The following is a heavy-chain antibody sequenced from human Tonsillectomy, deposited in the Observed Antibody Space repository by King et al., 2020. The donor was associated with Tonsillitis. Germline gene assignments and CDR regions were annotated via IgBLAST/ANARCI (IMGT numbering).Heavy chain of an antibody. J-gene: IGHJ3*02. CDR1: GYSFTSYR. CDR3: ARLGLGAFDI. D-gene: IGHD7-27*01. V-gene: IGHV5-51*01. Sequence: QLVQSGAEVKKPGDFLKISCKGAGYSFTSYRIGWVRQMPGKGLEWMGTTYPGDFDTTYNPSFQAQISISTDKSISMAYLQWRSLRASDTAIYYCARLGLGAFDIWGQGTLVTVSS. CDR2: TYPGDFDT.